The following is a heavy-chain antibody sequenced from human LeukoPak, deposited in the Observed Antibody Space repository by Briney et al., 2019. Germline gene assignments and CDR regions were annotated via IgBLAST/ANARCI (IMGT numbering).Heavy chain of an antibody. CDR3: ARVAYSSSSEAHYYYYYMDV. V-gene: IGHV4-39*01. CDR2: IYYRGST. CDR1: GGSISTNSYY. J-gene: IGHJ6*03. Sequence: PSETLSLTCTVSGGSISTNSYYWGWIRQPPGKGLEWIGNIYYRGSTYYNPSLKSRITISVDTSKNQFSLRLSSVTAADTAVYYCARVAYSSSSEAHYYYYYMDVWGKGTTVTVSS. D-gene: IGHD6-6*01.